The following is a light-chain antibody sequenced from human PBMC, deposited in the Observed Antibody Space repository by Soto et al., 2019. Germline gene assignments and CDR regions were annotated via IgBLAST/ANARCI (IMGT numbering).Light chain of an antibody. J-gene: IGKJ4*01. CDR1: QSVRNNY. V-gene: IGKV3-20*01. Sequence: EIVLTQSPDTLSLSPGERATLSCRASQSVRNNYLAWYQQKPGQAPRFLIYDASSRATGIPDRFSGSVSGTDFTLTISSLEPDDFAVYYCQQYGSSPLTFGGGTTVEIK. CDR2: DAS. CDR3: QQYGSSPLT.